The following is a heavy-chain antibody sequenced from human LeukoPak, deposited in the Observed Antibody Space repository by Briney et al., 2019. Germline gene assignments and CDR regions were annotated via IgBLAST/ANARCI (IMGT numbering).Heavy chain of an antibody. J-gene: IGHJ4*02. Sequence: SETLSLTCAVYGGSFSGYYWSWIRQPPGKGLEWMGEINHSGGTDYNPSLKSRVTISVDTSKNQFSLKLSSVTAADTAVYYCARQKRSSWPISETFDYWGQGTLVTVSS. CDR3: ARQKRSSWPISETFDY. D-gene: IGHD6-13*01. V-gene: IGHV4-34*01. CDR2: INHSGGT. CDR1: GGSFSGYY.